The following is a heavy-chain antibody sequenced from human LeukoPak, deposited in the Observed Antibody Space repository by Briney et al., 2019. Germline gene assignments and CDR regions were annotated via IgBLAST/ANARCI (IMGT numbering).Heavy chain of an antibody. CDR2: INPNSGGT. Sequence: ASVEVSCKASGYTFTGYYMHWVRQAPGQGLEWMGWINPNSGGTNYAQKFQGRVTMTRDTSISTAYMELSRLRSDDTAVYYCARDRMITFGGIIVPNWYFDLWGRGTLVTVSS. D-gene: IGHD3-16*02. CDR1: GYTFTGYY. V-gene: IGHV1-2*02. CDR3: ARDRMITFGGIIVPNWYFDL. J-gene: IGHJ2*01.